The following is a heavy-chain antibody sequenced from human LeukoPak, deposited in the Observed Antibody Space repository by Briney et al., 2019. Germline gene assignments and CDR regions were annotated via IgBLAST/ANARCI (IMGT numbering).Heavy chain of an antibody. J-gene: IGHJ6*02. CDR3: ARGTLHVDTAMVRSGYGMDV. CDR1: GGSFSGYY. Sequence: SETLSLTCAVYGGSFSGYYWSWIRQPPGKGLEWIGEINHSGSTNSNPSLKSRVTISVDTSKNQFSLKVSSVTAADTAVYYCARGTLHVDTAMVRSGYGMDVWGQGTTVIVSS. D-gene: IGHD5-18*01. CDR2: INHSGST. V-gene: IGHV4-34*01.